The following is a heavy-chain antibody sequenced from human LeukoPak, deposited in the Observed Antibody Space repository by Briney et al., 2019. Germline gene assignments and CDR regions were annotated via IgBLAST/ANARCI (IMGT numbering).Heavy chain of an antibody. CDR1: GGSISSSSYY. J-gene: IGHJ6*03. CDR2: ISYSGSP. Sequence: SETLSLTCTVSGGSISSSSYYWGWLRQPPGKGLEWIGTISYSGSPYYNPSLKSRVTISVDTSKNQFSLKLSSVTAADTAVYYCARRVGRYFGERAYYYNYMDVWGKGTTVTVSS. V-gene: IGHV4-39*07. CDR3: ARRVGRYFGERAYYYNYMDV. D-gene: IGHD3-10*01.